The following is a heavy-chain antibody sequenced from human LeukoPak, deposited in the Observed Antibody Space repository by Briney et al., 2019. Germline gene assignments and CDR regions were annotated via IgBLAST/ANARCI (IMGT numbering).Heavy chain of an antibody. J-gene: IGHJ5*02. CDR2: INPNSGGT. CDR1: GGTFSSYA. V-gene: IGHV1-2*02. CDR3: ARDLGWFDP. Sequence: ASVKVSCKASGGTFSSYAISWVRQAPGQGLEWMGWINPNSGGTNYAQKFQGRVTMTRDTSISTAYMELSRLRSDDTAVYYCARDLGWFDPWGQGTLVTVSS.